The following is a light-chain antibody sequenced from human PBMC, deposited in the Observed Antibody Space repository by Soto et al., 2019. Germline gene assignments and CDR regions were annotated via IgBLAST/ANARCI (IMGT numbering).Light chain of an antibody. CDR1: SSDVGGYNY. Sequence: QSALTQPASVSGSPGQSITISCTGTSSDVGGYNYLSWYQQHPGKAPKLMIYDVSNRPSGVSNRFSGSKSGNTAFLTISGLQAEDEADYYCSSYISSSTAGVVFGGGTKLTVL. V-gene: IGLV2-14*01. CDR3: SSYISSSTAGVV. CDR2: DVS. J-gene: IGLJ3*02.